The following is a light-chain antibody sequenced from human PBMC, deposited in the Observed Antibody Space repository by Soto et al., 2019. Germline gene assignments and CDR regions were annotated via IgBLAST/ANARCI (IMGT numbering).Light chain of an antibody. CDR2: GAS. V-gene: IGKV3-15*01. J-gene: IGKJ4*01. Sequence: ETMMTQSPATLSVSPGERATLSCRASHSVGSLLAWYQQKPGQSPRLLIYGASTRATGIPDRFSGSGSGTEFTLTISNLQYEDFAVYYCQQYNKWPPLTFGGGTKVEIK. CDR1: HSVGSL. CDR3: QQYNKWPPLT.